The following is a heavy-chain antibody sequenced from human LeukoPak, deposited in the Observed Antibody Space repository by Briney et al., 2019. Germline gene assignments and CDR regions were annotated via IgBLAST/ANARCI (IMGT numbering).Heavy chain of an antibody. CDR1: SGSISSGDYY. J-gene: IGHJ5*02. CDR3: ARRRSGKNWFDP. D-gene: IGHD3-10*01. V-gene: IGHV4-39*01. Sequence: PSETLSLTCTVSSGSISSGDYYWGCLRQPPGEGLEWIASINYSGTTFYNPSLKSRVTISVDTSENQFSLKLSSVTAADTALYYCARRRSGKNWFDPWGQGTLVTVSS. CDR2: INYSGTT.